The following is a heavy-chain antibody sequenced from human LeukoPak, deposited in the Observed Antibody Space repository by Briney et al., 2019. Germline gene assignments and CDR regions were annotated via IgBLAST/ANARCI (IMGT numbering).Heavy chain of an antibody. D-gene: IGHD3-10*01. V-gene: IGHV3-11*01. J-gene: IGHJ4*02. Sequence: GGSLRLSCAASGFSFNDEYMSWIRQAPGQGLQWIAYISASGDFRRSTDSVKGQFTISRDNAKRLLYLQMDSLGEEDTAVYYCARTRRAGPGGHFDSRGQGVLVIVTS. CDR3: ARTRRAGPGGHFDS. CDR1: GFSFNDEY. CDR2: ISASGDFR.